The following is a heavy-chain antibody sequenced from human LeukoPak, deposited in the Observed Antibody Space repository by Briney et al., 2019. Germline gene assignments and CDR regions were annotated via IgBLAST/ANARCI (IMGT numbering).Heavy chain of an antibody. CDR1: GFTFSSYA. J-gene: IGHJ3*02. Sequence: PGGSLRLSCAASGFTFSSYAMSWVRQAPGKGLEWVSAISGSGGSTYYADSVKGRFTISRDNSKNTLYLQMNSLRAEDTAVYYCARGLTIFGVIIIEHAFDIWGQGTMVTVSS. V-gene: IGHV3-23*01. CDR2: ISGSGGST. CDR3: ARGLTIFGVIIIEHAFDI. D-gene: IGHD3-3*01.